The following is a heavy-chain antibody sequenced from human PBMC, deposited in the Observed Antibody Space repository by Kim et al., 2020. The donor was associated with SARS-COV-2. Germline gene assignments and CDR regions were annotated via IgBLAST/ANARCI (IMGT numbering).Heavy chain of an antibody. CDR2: IYYSGST. J-gene: IGHJ3*02. D-gene: IGHD3-22*01. CDR3: ASDHYDSSGRGSGHAFEI. CDR1: GGSISSGGYY. V-gene: IGHV4-31*03. Sequence: SETLSLTCTVSGGSISSGGYYWSWIRQHPGKGLEWIGYIYYSGSTYYNPSLKSRVTISVDTSKNQFSLKLSSVTAADTAVYYCASDHYDSSGRGSGHAFEIWGQGTRVTVYS.